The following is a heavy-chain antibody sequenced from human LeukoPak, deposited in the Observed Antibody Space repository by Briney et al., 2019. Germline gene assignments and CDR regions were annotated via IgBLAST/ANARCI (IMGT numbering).Heavy chain of an antibody. CDR2: ISGSGGST. Sequence: PGGSLRLSCAASGFTFSSYAMSWVRQAPGKGLECVSAISGSGGSTHYADSVKGRFTISRDNSKNTLYLQMNSLRAEDTAVYYCAKNWVASSWFNWFDPWGQGTLVTVSS. CDR1: GFTFSSYA. V-gene: IGHV3-23*01. CDR3: AKNWVASSWFNWFDP. D-gene: IGHD6-13*01. J-gene: IGHJ5*02.